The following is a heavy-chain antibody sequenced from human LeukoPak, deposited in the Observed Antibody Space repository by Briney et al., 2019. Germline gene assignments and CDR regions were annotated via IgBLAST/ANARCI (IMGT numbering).Heavy chain of an antibody. V-gene: IGHV1-2*02. Sequence: GASVKVSCKASGYTFTGYYMHWVRQAPGQGLEWMGWINPNSGGTNYAQKFQGRVTITRDTSISTAYMELSRLRSDDTAVYYCARPNCSGGSCYLYNWFDPWGQGTLVTVSS. CDR1: GYTFTGYY. CDR3: ARPNCSGGSCYLYNWFDP. J-gene: IGHJ5*02. D-gene: IGHD2-15*01. CDR2: INPNSGGT.